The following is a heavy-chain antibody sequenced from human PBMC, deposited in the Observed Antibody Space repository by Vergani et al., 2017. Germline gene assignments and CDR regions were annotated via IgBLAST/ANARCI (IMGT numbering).Heavy chain of an antibody. CDR3: ARVGTSSNRDYFDY. V-gene: IGHV1-2*02. CDR1: GYTFTDYF. CDR2: INPNSGGT. Sequence: QVQLVQSGAEVKKPGASVKVSCKASGYTFTDYFMYWVRQAPGQGLEWMGWINPNSGGTNYAQKFQGRVTMTRDTSISTAYMELSNLRSDDTAVYYCARVGTSSNRDYFDYWGQGTLVTVSS. D-gene: IGHD2-2*01. J-gene: IGHJ4*02.